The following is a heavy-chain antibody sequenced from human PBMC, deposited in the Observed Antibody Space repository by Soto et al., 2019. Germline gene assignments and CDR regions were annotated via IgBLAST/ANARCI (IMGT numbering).Heavy chain of an antibody. D-gene: IGHD3-3*01. V-gene: IGHV1-18*01. J-gene: IGHJ4*02. CDR1: GYTFTSYG. CDR3: ARANDFWSGYYTDFDY. Sequence: GASVKVSCKASGYTFTSYGISWVRQAPGQGLEWMGWISAYNGNTNYAQKLQGRVTMTTDTPTSTAYMELRSLRSDDTAVYYCARANDFWSGYYTDFDYWGQGTLVTVSS. CDR2: ISAYNGNT.